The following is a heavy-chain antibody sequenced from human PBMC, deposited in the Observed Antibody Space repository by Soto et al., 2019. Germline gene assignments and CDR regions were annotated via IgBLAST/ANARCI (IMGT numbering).Heavy chain of an antibody. CDR1: GGSISSYY. J-gene: IGHJ4*02. D-gene: IGHD4-17*01. CDR3: ARNEPAIITVTTSYFDY. Sequence: PSETLSLTCTVSGGSISSYYWSWIRQPPGKGLEWIGYIYYSGSTNYNPSLKSRVTISVDTSKNQFSLKLSSVTAADTAVYYCARNEPAIITVTTSYFDYWGQGTLVTVSS. CDR2: IYYSGST. V-gene: IGHV4-59*08.